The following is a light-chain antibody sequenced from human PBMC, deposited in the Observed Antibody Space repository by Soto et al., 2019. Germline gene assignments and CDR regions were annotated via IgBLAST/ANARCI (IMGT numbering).Light chain of an antibody. CDR1: SSDVGGYNY. CDR3: CPYAGSYTWV. Sequence: QSALTQPRSVSGSPGQSVTISCTGTSSDVGGYNYVSWYQQPPGKAPKLMIYDVSKRPSGVPDRFSGSKSGNTASLTISGLQAEDEADYYCCPYAGSYTWVFGGGTKLTVL. V-gene: IGLV2-11*01. J-gene: IGLJ2*01. CDR2: DVS.